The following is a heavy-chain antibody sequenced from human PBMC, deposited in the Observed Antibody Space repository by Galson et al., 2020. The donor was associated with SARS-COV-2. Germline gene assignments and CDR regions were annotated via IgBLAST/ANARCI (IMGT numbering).Heavy chain of an antibody. CDR3: ARRSARRQNDYGSLFDY. Sequence: PSETLSLTCAVSGYSISSGYYWGWIRPPPGKGLEWIGSIYHSGSTYYNPSLKSRVTISVDTSKNQFSLKLSSVTAADTAVYYCARRSARRQNDYGSLFDYWGQGTLVTVSS. D-gene: IGHD4-17*01. J-gene: IGHJ4*02. CDR2: IYHSGST. V-gene: IGHV4-38-2*01. CDR1: GYSISSGYY.